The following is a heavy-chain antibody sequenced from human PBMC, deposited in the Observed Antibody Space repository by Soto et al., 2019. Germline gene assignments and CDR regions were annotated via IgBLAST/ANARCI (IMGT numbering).Heavy chain of an antibody. J-gene: IGHJ4*02. D-gene: IGHD6-19*01. CDR3: ARGAAGIAVAGPSYYFDY. CDR1: GGTFSSYS. V-gene: IGHV1-69*02. Sequence: QVQLVQSGAEVKKPGSSVKVSCKASGGTFSSYSISWVRQAPGQGLEWMGRIIPILGIANYAQKFQGRVTITADKSTSTAYMELSSLRSEDTAVYYCARGAAGIAVAGPSYYFDYWGQGTLDTVSS. CDR2: IIPILGIA.